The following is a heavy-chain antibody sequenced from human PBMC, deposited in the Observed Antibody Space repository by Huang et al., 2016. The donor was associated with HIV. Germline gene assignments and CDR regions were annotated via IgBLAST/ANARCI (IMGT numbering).Heavy chain of an antibody. J-gene: IGHJ3*01. V-gene: IGHV1-18*01. D-gene: IGHD4-4*01. CDR2: IGSYSRDT. CDR3: ARDTYYSNRWKRNDASFL. CDR1: GYDFGSYG. Sequence: QVQLVQSGGEVMQPGASVRVSCKASGYDFGSYGMSWVRQATGHGLELLGWIGSYSRDTSSAQKFQGRGTRTTDTSTTTTYMELRSLRSDDTAMYYCARDTYYSNRWKRNDASFLWGQGTMITVSS.